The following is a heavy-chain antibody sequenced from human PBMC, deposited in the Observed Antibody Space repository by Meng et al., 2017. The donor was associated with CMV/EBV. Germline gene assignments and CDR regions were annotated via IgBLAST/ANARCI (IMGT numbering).Heavy chain of an antibody. J-gene: IGHJ6*02. Sequence: GESLKISCAASGFTFSSYGMHWVRQAPGKGLEWVAFIRYDGSNKYYADSVKGRFIISRDNSKNTLYLQMNSLRAEDTAVYYCAKGRIAAAGTSPAYYYYYGMDVWGQGTTVTVSS. V-gene: IGHV3-30*02. CDR2: IRYDGSNK. CDR3: AKGRIAAAGTSPAYYYYYGMDV. CDR1: GFTFSSYG. D-gene: IGHD6-13*01.